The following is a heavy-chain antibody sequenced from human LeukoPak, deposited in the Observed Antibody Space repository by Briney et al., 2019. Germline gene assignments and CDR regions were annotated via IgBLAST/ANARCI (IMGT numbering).Heavy chain of an antibody. CDR3: ARDVSGYYPYFDY. V-gene: IGHV4-59*01. Sequence: NPSETLSLTCTVSGGSISSYYWSWIRQPLGKALEWIGYIYHSGSANYNPSLKSRVTISIDTSKNQFSLKLSSVTAADTAVYYCARDVSGYYPYFDYWGQGTLVTVSS. D-gene: IGHD3-22*01. J-gene: IGHJ4*02. CDR1: GGSISSYY. CDR2: IYHSGSA.